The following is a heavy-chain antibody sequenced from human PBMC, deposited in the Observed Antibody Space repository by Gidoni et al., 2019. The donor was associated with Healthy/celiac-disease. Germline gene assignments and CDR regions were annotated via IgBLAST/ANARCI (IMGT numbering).Heavy chain of an antibody. CDR1: GGSISSGSYY. D-gene: IGHD4-17*01. CDR2: IHYKGNT. Sequence: QLQLQESGPGLVKPSETLSLTCTVSGGSISSGSYYWGWIRQPPGKGLEWIGSIHYKGNTHHNPSLKSRVTISVDTSKNQFSLRLSSVTAADTAVYYCARLPRTTVTTNNWFDPWGQGTLVTVSS. J-gene: IGHJ5*02. CDR3: ARLPRTTVTTNNWFDP. V-gene: IGHV4-39*01.